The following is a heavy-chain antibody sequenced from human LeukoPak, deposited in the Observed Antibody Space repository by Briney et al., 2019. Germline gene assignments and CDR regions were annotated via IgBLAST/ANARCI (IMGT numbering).Heavy chain of an antibody. CDR1: GGSFCGYY. CDR3: ARGRGYYDILTGYYKGWFDP. J-gene: IGHJ5*02. D-gene: IGHD3-9*01. CDR2: INHSGST. V-gene: IGHV4-34*01. Sequence: SETLSLTCAVYGGSFCGYYWSWIRQPPGKELEWIGEINHSGSTNYNPSLKSRVTISVDTSKNQFSLKLSSVTAADTAVYYCARGRGYYDILTGYYKGWFDPWGQGTLVTVSS.